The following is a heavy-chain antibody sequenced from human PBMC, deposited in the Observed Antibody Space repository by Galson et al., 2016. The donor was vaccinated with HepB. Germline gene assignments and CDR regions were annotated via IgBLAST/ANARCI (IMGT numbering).Heavy chain of an antibody. CDR2: INHSGST. D-gene: IGHD1-26*01. J-gene: IGHJ4*02. CDR3: AGSYSESYHYFDY. Sequence: TLSLACAVYGGSFSGYYWSWIRQPPGKGLEWIVEINHSGSTNYNPSLKSRVTISVDTSKNQFSLKLSSVTAADTAVYYCAGSYSESYHYFDYWGQGTLVTVSS. CDR1: GGSFSGYY. V-gene: IGHV4-34*01.